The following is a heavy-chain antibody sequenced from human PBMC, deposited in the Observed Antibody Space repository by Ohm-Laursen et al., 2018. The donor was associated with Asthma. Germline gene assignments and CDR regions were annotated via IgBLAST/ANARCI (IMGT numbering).Heavy chain of an antibody. CDR2: ISTASTFI. CDR1: GYTFSRYS. CDR3: ARIGPEWELPGREYSLHH. V-gene: IGHV3-21*01. Sequence: SLRLSCSASGYTFSRYSIHWVRQFPGKGLEWVASISTASTFIYYADSVRGRFTTSRDNAKNSVYLQMNSLRAGDTALYYCARIGPEWELPGREYSLHHWGEGTLVTVSS. J-gene: IGHJ1*01. D-gene: IGHD1-26*01.